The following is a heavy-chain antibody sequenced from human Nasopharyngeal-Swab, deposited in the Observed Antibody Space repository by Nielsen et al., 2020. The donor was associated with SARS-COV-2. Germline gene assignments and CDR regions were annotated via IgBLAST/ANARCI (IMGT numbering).Heavy chain of an antibody. CDR1: GYTLTELS. D-gene: IGHD6-13*01. CDR3: AAEKGGYSELYH. Sequence: ASVKVSCKVSGYTLTELSIQWVRQAPGKGLEWMGGFDPEVGETIHAQKFQGRVTMTEDTSTDTAYMELSSLRSEDTAVYYCAAEKGGYSELYHWGQGTLVTSPQ. J-gene: IGHJ5*02. CDR2: FDPEVGET. V-gene: IGHV1-24*01.